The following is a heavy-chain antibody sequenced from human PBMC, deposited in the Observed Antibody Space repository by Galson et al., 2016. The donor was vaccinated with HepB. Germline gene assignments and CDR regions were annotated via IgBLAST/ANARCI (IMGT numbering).Heavy chain of an antibody. CDR3: ARDILWFGELTRVYYFDY. CDR1: GFTFSSYS. D-gene: IGHD3-10*01. Sequence: SLRLSCAASGFTFSSYSMNWVRQAPGKGLEWVSSISSSSSYTHYADSVKGRFTISRDNAKNSLYLQMNSLRAEDTAVYYCARDILWFGELTRVYYFDYWGQGTLVTVSS. V-gene: IGHV3-21*01. CDR2: ISSSSSYT. J-gene: IGHJ4*02.